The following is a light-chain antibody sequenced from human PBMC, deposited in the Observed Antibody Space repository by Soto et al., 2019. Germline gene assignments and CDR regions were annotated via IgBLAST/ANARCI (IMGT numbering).Light chain of an antibody. Sequence: QSALTQPASVSGSPGQSITISCTGTTSDVGGYNYVSWYQQYPGKAPKLIIHDVRNRPSGIYDRFSGSKSGNTASLTIFGLQAEDEADYYCSSYTSGTTRVVFGGGTKLTVL. CDR2: DVR. V-gene: IGLV2-14*01. CDR1: TSDVGGYNY. CDR3: SSYTSGTTRVV. J-gene: IGLJ2*01.